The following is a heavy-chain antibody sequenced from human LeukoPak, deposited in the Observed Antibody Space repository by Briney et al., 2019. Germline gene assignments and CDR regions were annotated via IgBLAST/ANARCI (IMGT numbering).Heavy chain of an antibody. CDR1: SDSIYSSNCY. J-gene: IGHJ4*02. CDR3: ARAAYCGGDCYLFDY. V-gene: IGHV4-39*01. CDR2: IYYSGST. D-gene: IGHD2-21*02. Sequence: SETLSLTCTVSSDSIYSSNCYWGWIRQPPGKGLEWIGSIYYSGSTYYNSSLKSRVTISVDTSKNQFSLKLSSLTAADTAVYYCARAAYCGGDCYLFDYWGQGTLVTVFS.